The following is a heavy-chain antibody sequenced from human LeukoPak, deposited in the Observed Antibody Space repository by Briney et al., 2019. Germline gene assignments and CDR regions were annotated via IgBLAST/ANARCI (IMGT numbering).Heavy chain of an antibody. J-gene: IGHJ6*02. Sequence: GASVKVSCKASGYTFTSYDINWGRQATGQGLEWMGWMNPNSGNTGYAQKFQGRVTMTSNTSISTAYMELSSLRSEDTAVYYCARATYYYDSSGYYYDYYYGMDVWGQGTTVTVSS. CDR1: GYTFTSYD. V-gene: IGHV1-8*01. CDR3: ARATYYYDSSGYYYDYYYGMDV. D-gene: IGHD3-22*01. CDR2: MNPNSGNT.